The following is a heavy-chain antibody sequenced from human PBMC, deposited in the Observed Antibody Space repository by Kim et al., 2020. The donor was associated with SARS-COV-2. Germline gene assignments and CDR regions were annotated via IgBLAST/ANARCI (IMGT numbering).Heavy chain of an antibody. CDR1: GFTFSDYY. D-gene: IGHD3-22*01. CDR3: ARGYDSSGLIPRHYYFDY. Sequence: GGSLRLSCAASGFTFSDYYMSWIRQAPGKGLGWVSYISSSSSYKNYADSVKGRFTISRDNAKNSLYLQMNSLRAEDTAVYYCARGYDSSGLIPRHYYFDYWGQGTLVTVSS. CDR2: ISSSSSYK. J-gene: IGHJ4*02. V-gene: IGHV3-11*05.